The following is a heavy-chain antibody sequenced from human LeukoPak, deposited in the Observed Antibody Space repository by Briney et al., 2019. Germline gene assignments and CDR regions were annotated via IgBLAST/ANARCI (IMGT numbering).Heavy chain of an antibody. CDR3: ARDLSILSNFDY. J-gene: IGHJ4*02. V-gene: IGHV4-39*07. CDR2: IYYSGST. CDR1: GGSISSSSYY. Sequence: SETLSPTCTVSGGSISSSSYYWGWIRQPPGKGLEWIGSIYYSGSTYYNPSLKSRVTISVDTSKNQFSLKLSSVTAADTAVYYCARDLSILSNFDYWGQGTLVTVSS. D-gene: IGHD3-3*02.